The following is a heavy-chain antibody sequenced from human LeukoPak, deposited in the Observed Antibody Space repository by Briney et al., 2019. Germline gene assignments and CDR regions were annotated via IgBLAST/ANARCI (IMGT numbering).Heavy chain of an antibody. V-gene: IGHV1-18*01. CDR1: GYTFTSYG. CDR2: ISAYNGNT. J-gene: IGHJ4*02. D-gene: IGHD4-17*01. CDR3: ARNYGDYAYLYFDY. Sequence: ASVTVSCKASGYTFTSYGINWVRQAPGQGLEWMGWISAYNGNTNYAQKLQGRVTMTTDTSTSTAYMELRSLRSDDTAVYYCARNYGDYAYLYFDYWGQGTLVTVSS.